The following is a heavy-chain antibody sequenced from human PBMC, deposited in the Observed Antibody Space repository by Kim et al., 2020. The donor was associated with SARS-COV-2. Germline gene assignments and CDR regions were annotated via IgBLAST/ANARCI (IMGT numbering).Heavy chain of an antibody. D-gene: IGHD6-6*01. CDR3: AETGVAARHPLGYYYYGMDV. CDR2: IIPIFGTA. V-gene: IGHV1-69*13. J-gene: IGHJ6*02. CDR1: GGTFSSYA. Sequence: SVKVSCKASGGTFSSYAISWVRQAPGQGLEWMGGIIPIFGTANYAQKFQGRVTITADESTSTAYMELSSLRSEDTAVYYCAETGVAARHPLGYYYYGMDVWGQGTTVTVSS.